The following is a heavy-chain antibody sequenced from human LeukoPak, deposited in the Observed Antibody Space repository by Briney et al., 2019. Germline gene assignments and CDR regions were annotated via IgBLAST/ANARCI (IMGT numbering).Heavy chain of an antibody. CDR1: GYTFTDYY. CDR2: IHPHSGAT. J-gene: IGHJ4*02. Sequence: ASVKVSCKACGYTFTDYYMHWVRQAPGQGLEWMGWIHPHSGATRYAPKFQGRVTMTRDTSIITAYMELSRLRSDDTAVYYCARDLDASSSLDYWGQGTLVTVSS. D-gene: IGHD6-6*01. CDR3: ARDLDASSSLDY. V-gene: IGHV1-2*02.